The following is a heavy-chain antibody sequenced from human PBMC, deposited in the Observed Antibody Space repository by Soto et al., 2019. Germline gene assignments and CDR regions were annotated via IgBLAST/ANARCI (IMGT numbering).Heavy chain of an antibody. V-gene: IGHV4-30-4*01. J-gene: IGHJ4*02. Sequence: PSETLSLTCTVSGGSISSGDYYWSWIRQPPGKGLEWIGYIYYSGSTYYNPSLKSRVTISVDTSKNQFSLKLSSVTAADTAVYYCARGDDCGGDCLYYFDYWGQGTLVTVSS. CDR2: IYYSGST. CDR3: ARGDDCGGDCLYYFDY. D-gene: IGHD2-21*02. CDR1: GGSISSGDYY.